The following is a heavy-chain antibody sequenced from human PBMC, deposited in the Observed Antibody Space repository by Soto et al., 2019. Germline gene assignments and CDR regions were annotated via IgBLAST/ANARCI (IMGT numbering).Heavy chain of an antibody. D-gene: IGHD2-15*01. CDR1: GYTFTRYD. J-gene: IGHJ6*02. V-gene: IGHV1-8*01. CDR3: ARGVLYSGVAGA. CDR2: MNPNSGNT. Sequence: GASVKVSCKASGYTFTRYDINWVRQATGQGLEWMGWMNPNSGNTGYAQKFQGRVTMTRNTSISTAYMELSSLRSEDTAVYYCARGVLYSGVAGAWGQGTTVTVSS.